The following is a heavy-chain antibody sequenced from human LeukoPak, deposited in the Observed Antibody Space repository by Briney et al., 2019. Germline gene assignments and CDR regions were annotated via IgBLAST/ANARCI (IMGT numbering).Heavy chain of an antibody. D-gene: IGHD5-18*01. CDR1: GFTFSSYG. CDR3: AKDGMTAMALDY. Sequence: GGSLRLSCAASGFTFSSYGMHWVRQAPGKGLEWVAVISYDGSNKYYADSVKGRFTISRDNSKNTLYLQMNSLRAEDTAVYYCAKDGMTAMALDYWGQGTLVTVSS. J-gene: IGHJ4*02. V-gene: IGHV3-30*18. CDR2: ISYDGSNK.